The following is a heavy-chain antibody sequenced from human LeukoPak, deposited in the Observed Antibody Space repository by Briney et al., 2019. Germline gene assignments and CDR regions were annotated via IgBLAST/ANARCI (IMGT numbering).Heavy chain of an antibody. D-gene: IGHD1-1*01. V-gene: IGHV1-69*13. CDR1: GGTFSSYT. J-gene: IGHJ4*02. CDR3: ATPPTGTTTTGEFYFDS. CDR2: IIPLFGSA. Sequence: SVKVSCKASGGTFSSYTIAWVRQAPGQGLQSLVPIIPLFGSANYAQKFQGRVTITADESTRPAYMVLSVLRPADTPVYYCATPPTGTTTTGEFYFDSWGQGTLVTVSA.